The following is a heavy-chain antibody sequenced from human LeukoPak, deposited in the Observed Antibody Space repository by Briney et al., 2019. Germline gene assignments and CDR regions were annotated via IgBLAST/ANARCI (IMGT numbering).Heavy chain of an antibody. D-gene: IGHD3-10*01. CDR2: IYYSGST. CDR1: GGSFSGYY. CDR3: ARERGYYGSGSYPVKIFDY. V-gene: IGHV4-34*01. J-gene: IGHJ4*02. Sequence: PSETLSLTCAVYGGSFSGYYWSWIRQPPGEGLECIGSIYYSGSTYYNPSLKSRVTISVDTSKNQFSLKLSSVTAADTAVYYCARERGYYGSGSYPVKIFDYWGQGTLVTVSS.